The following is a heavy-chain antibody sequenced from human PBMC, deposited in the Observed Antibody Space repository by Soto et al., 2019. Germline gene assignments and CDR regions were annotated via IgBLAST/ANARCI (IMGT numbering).Heavy chain of an antibody. J-gene: IGHJ6*02. V-gene: IGHV4-31*03. CDR1: GGSISSGGYY. CDR3: ARDRGITMIVVAPTHYYYGMDV. D-gene: IGHD3-22*01. Sequence: PSETLSLTCTVSGGSISSGGYYWSWIRQHAGKGLEWIGYIYYSGSTYYNPSLKSRVTISVDTSKNQFSLKLSSVTAADTAVYYCARDRGITMIVVAPTHYYYGMDVWGQGTTVTVSS. CDR2: IYYSGST.